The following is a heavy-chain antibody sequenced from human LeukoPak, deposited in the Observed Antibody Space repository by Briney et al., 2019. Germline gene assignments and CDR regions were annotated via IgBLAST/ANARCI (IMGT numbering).Heavy chain of an antibody. CDR1: GYTFTSYG. CDR3: ARSVRLGTIVGATAYFDY. CDR2: IIPIFGTA. D-gene: IGHD1-26*01. Sequence: SVKVSCKASGYTFTSYGISWVRQAPGQGLEWMGGIIPIFGTANYAQKFQGRVTITTDESTSTAYMELSSLRSEDTAVYYCARSVRLGTIVGATAYFDYWGQGTLVTVSS. J-gene: IGHJ4*02. V-gene: IGHV1-69*05.